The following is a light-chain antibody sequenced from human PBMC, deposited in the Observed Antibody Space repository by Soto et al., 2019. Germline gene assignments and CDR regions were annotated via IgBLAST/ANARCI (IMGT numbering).Light chain of an antibody. CDR2: GVS. Sequence: DIPMTQSPSTLSASVGDRVTITCRASQSISSWLAWYQQKPGKAPKLLIYGVSSLESGVPSRFSGSGSWTEFTLTISSLQPDDFATYYCQQYNSYDMWSFGQGTKVELK. J-gene: IGKJ1*01. CDR3: QQYNSYDMWS. CDR1: QSISSW. V-gene: IGKV1-5*01.